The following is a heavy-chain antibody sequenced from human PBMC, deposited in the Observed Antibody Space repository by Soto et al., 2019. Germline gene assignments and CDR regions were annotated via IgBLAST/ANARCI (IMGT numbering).Heavy chain of an antibody. CDR3: ARHVMSMDSSNWFDP. CDR1: GGSISGSSYY. Sequence: QLQLQESGPGLVKPSETLSLTCTVSGGSISGSSYYWGGIRQPPGKGLEWIGGVFHTGSTYYNPSLKSRVAISVDTSNNQLSLELNSVTAADTAVYYCARHVMSMDSSNWFDPWGQGTLVTVSS. V-gene: IGHV4-39*01. D-gene: IGHD4-4*01. CDR2: VFHTGST. J-gene: IGHJ5*02.